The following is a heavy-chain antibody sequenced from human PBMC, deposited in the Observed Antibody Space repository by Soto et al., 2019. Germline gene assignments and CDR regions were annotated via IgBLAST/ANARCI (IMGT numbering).Heavy chain of an antibody. J-gene: IGHJ4*02. D-gene: IGHD3-9*01. CDR1: VDSISSPEF. Sequence: PSDALSLTCAVSVDSISSPEFWSVIRQPPGKGLEWIGFIYYSGSTNYNPSLKSRVTISVDTSKNQFSLQLSSVTAADTAVYYCARGRNGLVLYWGQGTLVTVSS. V-gene: IGHV4-59*01. CDR3: ARGRNGLVLY. CDR2: IYYSGST.